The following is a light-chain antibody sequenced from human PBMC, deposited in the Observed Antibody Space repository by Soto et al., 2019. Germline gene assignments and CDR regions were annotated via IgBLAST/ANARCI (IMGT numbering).Light chain of an antibody. J-gene: IGLJ1*01. CDR3: CSYTRTSTYV. CDR1: SSDVGGYDY. Sequence: QSVLTQPASVSGSPGQSITISCTGTSSDVGGYDYVSWYQQHPGKAPKLMIYEVNNRPSGVSNRFSGSKSGSTASLTISGLQAEDEADYYCCSYTRTSTYVFGTGTKLTVL. V-gene: IGLV2-14*01. CDR2: EVN.